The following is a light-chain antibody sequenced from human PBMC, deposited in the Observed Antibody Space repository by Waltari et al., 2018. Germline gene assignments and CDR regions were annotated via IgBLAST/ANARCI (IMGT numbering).Light chain of an antibody. V-gene: IGKV3-11*01. J-gene: IGKJ2*01. CDR1: QSLSSS. CDR2: DVS. Sequence: EIVLTQSPGTLSLSPVERATLPCRASQSLSSSLAWYQQRPGQAPRLLIYDVSNRASGIPARFSGSGSGTDFTLTISSLEPEDFAVYYCQQRTNRPRMYTFGQGTKLEI. CDR3: QQRTNRPRMYT.